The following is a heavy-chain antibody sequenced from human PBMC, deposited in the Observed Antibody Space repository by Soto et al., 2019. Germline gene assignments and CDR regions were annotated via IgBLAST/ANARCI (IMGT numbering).Heavy chain of an antibody. CDR2: IIPIFGTA. J-gene: IGHJ4*02. D-gene: IGHD3-3*01. CDR1: GGTFSSYA. Sequence: ASVKVSCKASGGTFSSYAISWVRQAPGQGLEWMGGIIPIFGTANYAQKFQGRVTITADESTSTAYMELSSLRSEDTAVYYCARVSIFGVVTHYFDYWGQGTLVTVSS. V-gene: IGHV1-69*13. CDR3: ARVSIFGVVTHYFDY.